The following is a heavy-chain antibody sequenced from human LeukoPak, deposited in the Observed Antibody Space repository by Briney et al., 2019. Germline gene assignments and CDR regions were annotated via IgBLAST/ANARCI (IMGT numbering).Heavy chain of an antibody. V-gene: IGHV4-59*08. CDR2: IYYSGST. CDR3: ASIDPSRNGYYFDY. CDR1: GGSISSYY. Sequence: SETLSLTCTVSGGSISSYYWSWIRQSPGKGLEWIGYIYYSGSTNYNPSLKSRVTISIDTSKNQFSLKLSSVTAADTAVYYCASIDPSRNGYYFDYWARGPWSPSPQ. D-gene: IGHD2-8*01. J-gene: IGHJ4*02.